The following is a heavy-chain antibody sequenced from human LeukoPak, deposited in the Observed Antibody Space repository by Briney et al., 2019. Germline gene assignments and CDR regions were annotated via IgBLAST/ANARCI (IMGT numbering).Heavy chain of an antibody. CDR2: IYSSGST. D-gene: IGHD1-26*01. CDR3: ARGDYYYMDV. V-gene: IGHV4-59*01. J-gene: IGHJ6*03. Sequence: PETLSLACTVSGGSISSYYWSWIRQPPGKGLEWIGYIYSSGSTNYNPSLKSRVTISADTSKNQFSLKLSSVTAADTAVYYCARGDYYYMDVWGKGTTVTVPS. CDR1: GGSISSYY.